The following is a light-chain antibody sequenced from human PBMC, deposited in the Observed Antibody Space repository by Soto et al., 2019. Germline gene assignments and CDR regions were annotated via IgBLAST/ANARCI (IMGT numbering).Light chain of an antibody. CDR1: HSVRSN. J-gene: IGKJ4*01. Sequence: ETVMTQTPVTLSLSPGDRGTLSCRASHSVRSNLAWYQQKPGQPPRLLIYAASTRATGIPGRFSGSGSGTEFTLTISSLQSEDSAVYYCQQYNDWPPLTFGGGTNVEIK. CDR2: AAS. V-gene: IGKV3-15*01. CDR3: QQYNDWPPLT.